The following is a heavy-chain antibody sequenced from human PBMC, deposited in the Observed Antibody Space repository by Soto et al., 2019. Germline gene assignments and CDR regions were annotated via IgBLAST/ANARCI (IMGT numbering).Heavy chain of an antibody. D-gene: IGHD3-10*01. CDR1: GGSISSSSYY. V-gene: IGHV4-39*01. CDR3: ARHSRGPADNWFDP. CDR2: IYYSGST. J-gene: IGHJ5*02. Sequence: SETLSLTCTVSGGSISSSSYYWGWIRQPPGKGLEWIGSIYYSGSTYYNPSLKSRVTISVDTSKNQFSLKLSSVTAADTAVYYCARHSRGPADNWFDPWGQRTLVTVSS.